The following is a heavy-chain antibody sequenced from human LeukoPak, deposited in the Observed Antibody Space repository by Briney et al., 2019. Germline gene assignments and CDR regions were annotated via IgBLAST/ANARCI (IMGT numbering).Heavy chain of an antibody. Sequence: PGGSLRLSCASSVFTLSSYAMHWVRQAAGKGLEGAGIISYDGSIKYYADSVKGRFTISRDNSKNTLFLQMNSLITEDTAVYYCAKGGPTVFGSGSLSQSGYFDYWGQGTLLTVSS. D-gene: IGHD6-19*01. J-gene: IGHJ4*02. V-gene: IGHV3-30*18. CDR1: VFTLSSYA. CDR2: ISYDGSIK. CDR3: AKGGPTVFGSGSLSQSGYFDY.